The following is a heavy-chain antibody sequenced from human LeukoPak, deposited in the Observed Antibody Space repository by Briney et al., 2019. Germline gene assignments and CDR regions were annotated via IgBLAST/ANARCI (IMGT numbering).Heavy chain of an antibody. CDR1: GFTFSNYA. CDR3: AKRGTVTTFGHCDY. J-gene: IGHJ4*02. CDR2: ISDSGGST. V-gene: IGHV3-23*01. D-gene: IGHD4-17*01. Sequence: GGSLRLSCAASGFTFSNYAMSWVRQAPGKGLGWVSVISDSGGSTYYADSVKGRFTISRDNSKNTLYLQMNSLRAEDTAVYYCAKRGTVTTFGHCDYWGQGTLVTVS.